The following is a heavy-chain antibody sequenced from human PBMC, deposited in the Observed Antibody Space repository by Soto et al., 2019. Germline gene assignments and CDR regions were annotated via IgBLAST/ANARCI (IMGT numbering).Heavy chain of an antibody. J-gene: IGHJ4*02. CDR3: AKVSSAWYAGFFDL. Sequence: PGGSLRLSCTASGFPFNRHAMTWVRQAPGKGLEWVSGLSDSGGSIYYADSVKGRFTISRDNSMNTLYLQMNTLRAEDTAVYYCAKVSSAWYAGFFDLWGQGTLVTVSS. D-gene: IGHD2-8*01. V-gene: IGHV3-23*01. CDR1: GFPFNRHA. CDR2: LSDSGGSI.